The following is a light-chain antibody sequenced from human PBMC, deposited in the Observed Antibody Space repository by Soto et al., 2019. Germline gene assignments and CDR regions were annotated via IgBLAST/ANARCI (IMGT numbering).Light chain of an antibody. CDR1: KLGDEY. J-gene: IGLJ2*01. CDR2: QDS. Sequence: SYELTQPPSVSVSPGQTASITCSGDKLGDEYACWYQQKPGQSPVLVIYQDSKRPSGIPERFSGSNSGNTATLTISGTQAMDEADYYCQAWDSSTRVVFGGGTQLTVL. V-gene: IGLV3-1*01. CDR3: QAWDSSTRVV.